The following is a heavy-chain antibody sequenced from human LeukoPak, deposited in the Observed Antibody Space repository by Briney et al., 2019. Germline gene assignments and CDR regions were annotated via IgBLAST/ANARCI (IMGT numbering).Heavy chain of an antibody. V-gene: IGHV3-11*06. CDR2: ISSSSSYT. D-gene: IGHD3-10*01. CDR3: ARKARGVFTPMDY. CDR1: GFTFSDYY. Sequence: PGGSLRLSCAASGFTFSDYYMSWIRQAPGKGLEWVSYISSSSSYTNYADSVKGRFTISRDNAKNSLYLHMNSLRAEDTAVYYCARKARGVFTPMDYWGQGTLVTVSS. J-gene: IGHJ4*02.